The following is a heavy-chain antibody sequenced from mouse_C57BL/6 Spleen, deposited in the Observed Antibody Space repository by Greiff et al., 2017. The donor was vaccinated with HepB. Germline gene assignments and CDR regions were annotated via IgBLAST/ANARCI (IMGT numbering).Heavy chain of an antibody. CDR2: IYPGDGDT. J-gene: IGHJ1*03. V-gene: IGHV1-82*01. CDR1: GYAFTSSW. Sequence: QVQLQQSGPELVKPGASVKISCKASGYAFTSSWMNWVKQRPGKGLEWIGRIYPGDGDTNYNGKFKGKATLTADKSSSTAYMQLSSLTSEDSAVYFCARETITTVVEGGYFDVWGTGTTVTVSS. CDR3: ARETITTVVEGGYFDV. D-gene: IGHD1-1*01.